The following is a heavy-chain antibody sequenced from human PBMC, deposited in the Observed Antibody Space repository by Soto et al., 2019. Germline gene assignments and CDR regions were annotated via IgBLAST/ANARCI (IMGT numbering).Heavy chain of an antibody. CDR3: ARHGYGSGESAHAFDI. J-gene: IGHJ3*02. Sequence: AESLKISCKGSGYSFTSYWIGWVRQMPGKGLEWMEIIYHGDSDTRYSPSFQGQVTISADKSISTAYLQWSSLKASDTAMYYCARHGYGSGESAHAFDIWGQGTMVTVSS. D-gene: IGHD6-19*01. CDR1: GYSFTSYW. CDR2: IYHGDSDT. V-gene: IGHV5-51*01.